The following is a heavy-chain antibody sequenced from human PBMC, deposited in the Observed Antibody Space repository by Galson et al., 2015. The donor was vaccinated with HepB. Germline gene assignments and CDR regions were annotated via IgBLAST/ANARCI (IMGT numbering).Heavy chain of an antibody. D-gene: IGHD3-10*01. V-gene: IGHV1-18*04. J-gene: IGHJ4*02. CDR1: GYTFTSYG. CDR3: ARDESAYYYGSGSQKHYFDY. CDR2: ISAYNGNT. Sequence: SYKASGYTFTSYGISWVRQAPGQGLEWMGWISAYNGNTNYAQKLQGRVTMTTDTSTSTAYMELRSLRSDDTAVYYCARDESAYYYGSGSQKHYFDYWGQGTLVTVSS.